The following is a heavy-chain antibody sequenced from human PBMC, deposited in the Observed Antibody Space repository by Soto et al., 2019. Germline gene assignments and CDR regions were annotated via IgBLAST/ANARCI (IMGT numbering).Heavy chain of an antibody. CDR1: GFSFSNYA. CDR2: ISAGGSNT. J-gene: IGHJ6*02. CDR3: ARERNTGYDYSYYYGMDV. D-gene: IGHD5-18*01. V-gene: IGHV3-21*01. Sequence: LRLSCAASGFSFSNYAMNWVRQAPGKGLEWVSAISAGGSNTNYADSVKGRFTISRDNAKNSLYLQMNSLRAEDTAVYYCARERNTGYDYSYYYGMDVWGQGTTVTVSS.